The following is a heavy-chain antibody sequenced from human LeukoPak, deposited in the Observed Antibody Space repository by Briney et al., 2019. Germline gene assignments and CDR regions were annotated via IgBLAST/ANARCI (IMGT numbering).Heavy chain of an antibody. CDR1: GGSFSGYY. CDR3: ARGRRNSYGDMDV. Sequence: SETLSLTCAVYGGSFSGYYWSWIRQPPGKGLEWIGEINHSGSTNYNPSLKSRVTISVDTSKNQFSLKLSSVTAADTAVYYCARGRRNSYGDMDVWGQGTTVTVSS. V-gene: IGHV4-34*01. CDR2: INHSGST. D-gene: IGHD5-18*01. J-gene: IGHJ6*02.